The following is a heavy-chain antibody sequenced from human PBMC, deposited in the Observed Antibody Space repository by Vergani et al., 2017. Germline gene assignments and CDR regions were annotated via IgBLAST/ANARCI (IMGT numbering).Heavy chain of an antibody. CDR2: INANSGGT. CDR3: ERVELRYFGWYTL. D-gene: IGHD3-9*01. V-gene: IGHV1-2*02. J-gene: IGHJ4*02. Sequence: QVQLVQSGAEVKKPGASVKVSCKASGYTFTGYYMHWVRQAPGQGLEWMGWINANSGGTKYAQKFQGRVTMTRDTSISTAYMELSRLRSDDTAVYYCERVELRYFGWYTLWGQGTLVTVSS. CDR1: GYTFTGYY.